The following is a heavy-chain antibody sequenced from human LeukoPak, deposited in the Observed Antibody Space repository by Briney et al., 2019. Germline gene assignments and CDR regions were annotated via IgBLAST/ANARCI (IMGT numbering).Heavy chain of an antibody. CDR2: ITDSGIST. CDR1: GFTFNSYA. Sequence: PGGSLRLSCAASGFTFNSYAMAWVRQAPEKGLEWVSSITDSGISTYYADSVEGRFTISRDNSKNTPYLQMNSLRAEDTAVYYCAKGLRGNYDYWGQGTLVTVSS. J-gene: IGHJ4*02. CDR3: AKGLRGNYDY. D-gene: IGHD1-26*01. V-gene: IGHV3-23*01.